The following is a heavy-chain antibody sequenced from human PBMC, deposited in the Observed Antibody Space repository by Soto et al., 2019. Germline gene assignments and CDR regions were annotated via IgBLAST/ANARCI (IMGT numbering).Heavy chain of an antibody. J-gene: IGHJ2*01. CDR2: ISFGVTT. CDR3: ATSSVSRLLNHWYFDL. CDR1: GGSISSSDYY. Sequence: SETLSLTCSVSGGSISSSDYYWGWVRQPPGKGLEWIGSISFGVTTYYSPSLRSRLTISIDTSNNQFSLRLSSVTAADTAVYYCATSSVSRLLNHWYFDLWGRGTLVTVSS. V-gene: IGHV4-39*01.